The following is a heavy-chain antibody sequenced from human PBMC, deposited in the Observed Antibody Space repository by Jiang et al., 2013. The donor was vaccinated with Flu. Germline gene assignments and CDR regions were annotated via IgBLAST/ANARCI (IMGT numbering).Heavy chain of an antibody. Sequence: VQLLESGGGVVQPGGSLRLSCAASGFMFSYYQMYWVRQAPGKGLEWVASIRFDGSDKYYAESVKGRFTISRDNSLNTLHLQMDSLRPEDTSVYYCATLRGSAYDTYLADYWGQGILVTVSS. V-gene: IGHV3-30*02. CDR1: GFMFSYYQ. CDR2: IRFDGSDK. CDR3: ATLRGSAYDTYLADY. J-gene: IGHJ4*02. D-gene: IGHD3-9*01.